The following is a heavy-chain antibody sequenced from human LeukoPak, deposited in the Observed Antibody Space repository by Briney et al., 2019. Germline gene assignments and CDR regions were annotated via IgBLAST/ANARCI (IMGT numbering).Heavy chain of an antibody. J-gene: IGHJ3*02. Sequence: SETLSLTCIVSGGSISSSIYYWAWVRQPPGKVLEWIVTVCYNGATQYSPSLKSRVTMSVDTSKNQFSLKLSCVTAADTAVYYCARDVSYYDFWSGYPDAFDIWGQGTMVTVSS. D-gene: IGHD3-3*01. CDR3: ARDVSYYDFWSGYPDAFDI. CDR1: GGSISSSIYY. V-gene: IGHV4-39*07. CDR2: VCYNGAT.